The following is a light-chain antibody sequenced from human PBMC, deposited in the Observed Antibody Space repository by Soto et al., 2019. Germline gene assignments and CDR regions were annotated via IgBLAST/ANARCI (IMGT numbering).Light chain of an antibody. CDR2: EVT. CDR3: SSYRSANTLVA. Sequence: QSVLTQPPSASGSPGQSVTISCTGTSSDVGGYNYVSWYQQHAGKAPRLMIFEVTKRPSGVPDRFSGSKSGNTASLTVSGLQPEDEADYYCSSYRSANTLVAFGTGTKVTVL. CDR1: SSDVGGYNY. V-gene: IGLV2-8*01. J-gene: IGLJ1*01.